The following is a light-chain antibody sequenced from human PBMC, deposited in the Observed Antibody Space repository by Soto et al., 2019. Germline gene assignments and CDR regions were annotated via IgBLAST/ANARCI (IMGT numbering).Light chain of an antibody. J-gene: IGKJ3*01. CDR3: QQLNDYPFA. V-gene: IGKV1-9*01. CDR1: QDIKNY. Sequence: DIQLTQSPSFLSASVGGRVTITCRASQDIKNYLARYQQKPAKAPNLLIYAAFTLQSGVPSRFSGSGSGTEFTLTISSLQPEDFATYYCQQLNDYPFAFGPGTKVDIK. CDR2: AAF.